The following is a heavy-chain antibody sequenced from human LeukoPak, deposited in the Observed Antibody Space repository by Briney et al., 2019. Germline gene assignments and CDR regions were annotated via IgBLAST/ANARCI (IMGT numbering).Heavy chain of an antibody. CDR3: ARSGTGLLRYYFDY. CDR2: IYHSGST. D-gene: IGHD3-22*01. J-gene: IGHJ4*02. CDR1: GYSITSGYY. V-gene: IGHV4-38-2*02. Sequence: KASETLSLTCTVSGYSITSGYYWGWIRQPPGKGLEWIGSIYHSGSTYYNPSLKSRVTISVNTSKNQFSLRLSSVTAADTAVYYCARSGTGLLRYYFDYWGQGTLVTVSS.